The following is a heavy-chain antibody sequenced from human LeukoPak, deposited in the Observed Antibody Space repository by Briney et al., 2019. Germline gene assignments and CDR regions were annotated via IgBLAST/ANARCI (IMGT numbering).Heavy chain of an antibody. CDR1: GFTFSSYG. CDR2: IRYDGSNK. Sequence: PGGSLRLSCAASGFTFSSYGMHWVRQAPGKGLEWVAFIRYDGSNKYYADSVEGRFTISRDNSKNTLYLQMNSLRAEDTAVYYCAKEADIVVVVAAAMDVWGKGTTVTVSS. V-gene: IGHV3-30*02. D-gene: IGHD2-15*01. CDR3: AKEADIVVVVAAAMDV. J-gene: IGHJ6*03.